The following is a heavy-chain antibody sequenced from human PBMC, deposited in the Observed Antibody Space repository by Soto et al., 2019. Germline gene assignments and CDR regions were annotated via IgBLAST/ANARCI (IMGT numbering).Heavy chain of an antibody. Sequence: PGGSLRLSCAASGFTFSGYWMNWVRQAPGKGLEWVANIKQDGGEKYYVDSVKGRFTISRDNAKNSLYLQMNSLRDEDTAVYYCASGKDYAEGGYWGQGTLVTVSS. CDR2: IKQDGGEK. D-gene: IGHD4-17*01. V-gene: IGHV3-7*01. CDR3: ASGKDYAEGGY. J-gene: IGHJ4*02. CDR1: GFTFSGYW.